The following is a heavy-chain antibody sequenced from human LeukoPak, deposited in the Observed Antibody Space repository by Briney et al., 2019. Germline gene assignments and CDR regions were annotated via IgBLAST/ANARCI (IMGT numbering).Heavy chain of an antibody. CDR3: ARAPTGHGYSYGYWCDY. D-gene: IGHD5-18*01. CDR1: GFTVSSNY. V-gene: IGHV3-21*01. J-gene: IGHJ4*02. CDR2: ISSSSSYI. Sequence: PGGSLRLSCAASGFTVSSNYMNWVRQAPGKGLEWVSSISSSSSYIYYADSVKGRFTISRDNAKNSLYLQMNSLRAEDTAVYYCARAPTGHGYSYGYWCDYWGQGTLVTVSS.